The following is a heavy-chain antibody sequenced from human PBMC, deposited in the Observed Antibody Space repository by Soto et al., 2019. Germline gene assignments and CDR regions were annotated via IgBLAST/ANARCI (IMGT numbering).Heavy chain of an antibody. CDR2: ISSSSSYI. CDR1: GFTLSSYS. Sequence: GGSLRLSCAPSGFTLSSYSMNWVPQATGKGLEWVSSISSSSSYIYYADSVKGRFTISRDNAKNSLYLQMNSLRAEDTAVYYCARFGAARPFDYWGQGTLVTVSS. V-gene: IGHV3-21*01. D-gene: IGHD6-6*01. J-gene: IGHJ4*02. CDR3: ARFGAARPFDY.